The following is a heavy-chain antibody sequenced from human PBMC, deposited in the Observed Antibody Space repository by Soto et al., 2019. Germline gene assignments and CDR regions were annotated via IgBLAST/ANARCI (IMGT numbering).Heavy chain of an antibody. CDR2: IYPSVSS. Sequence: SXTCSVSVFPITRVYSWSWVRQPPGKGLKWIGSIYPSVSSYHNPSLATRLRLSIDTSKNQFTLNLTSVTAADTALYFCAREKVGTTFFDNWGQGIQVTVSS. V-gene: IGHV4-38-2*02. D-gene: IGHD1-1*01. J-gene: IGHJ4*02. CDR3: AREKVGTTFFDN. CDR1: VFPITRVYS.